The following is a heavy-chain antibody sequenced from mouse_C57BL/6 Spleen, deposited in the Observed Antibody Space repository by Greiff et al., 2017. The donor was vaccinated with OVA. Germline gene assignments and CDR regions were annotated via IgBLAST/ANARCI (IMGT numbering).Heavy chain of an antibody. CDR2: IDPSDSYT. CDR1: GYTFTSYW. CDR3: ARGGDYDGRFDV. J-gene: IGHJ1*03. V-gene: IGHV1-50*01. Sequence: QVQLQQPGAELVKPGASVKLSCKASGYTFTSYWMQWVKQRPGQGLEWIGEIDPSDSYTNYNQKFKGKATLTVDTSSSTAYMQLSGLTSEDSAVYYCARGGDYDGRFDVWGTGTTVTVSS. D-gene: IGHD2-4*01.